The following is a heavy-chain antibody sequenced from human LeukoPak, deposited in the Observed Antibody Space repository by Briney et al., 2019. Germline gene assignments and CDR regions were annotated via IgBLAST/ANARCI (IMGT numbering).Heavy chain of an antibody. CDR3: ARDSGQYAMDV. J-gene: IGHJ6*02. CDR1: GYTFTSYG. Sequence: ASVKVSCKASGYTFTSYGISWVRQAPGQGLEWMGRIIPILGIANYAQKFQGRVTITADKSTSTAYMELSSLRSEDTAVYYCARDSGQYAMDVWGQGTTVTVSS. CDR2: IIPILGIA. V-gene: IGHV1-69*04.